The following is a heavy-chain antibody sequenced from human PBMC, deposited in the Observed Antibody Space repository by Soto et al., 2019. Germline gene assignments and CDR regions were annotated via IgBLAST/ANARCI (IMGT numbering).Heavy chain of an antibody. D-gene: IGHD2-21*02. CDR3: ATSEPYCGGNCYSGPHVC. CDR1: GFTFSSYG. Sequence: GGSLRLSCAASGFTFSSYGMHWVRQAPGKGLEWVAVISYDGSNKYYADSVKGRFTISRDNSKNTLYLQMNSLRAEDTAVYYCATSEPYCGGNCYSGPHVCWGQGTLVTVSS. CDR2: ISYDGSNK. J-gene: IGHJ4*02. V-gene: IGHV3-30*03.